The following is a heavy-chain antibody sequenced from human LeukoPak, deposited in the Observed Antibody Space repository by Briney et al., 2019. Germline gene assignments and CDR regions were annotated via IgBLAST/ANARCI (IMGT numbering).Heavy chain of an antibody. D-gene: IGHD2/OR15-2a*01. J-gene: IGHJ6*02. V-gene: IGHV4-4*02. CDR3: ARDSRYNEYYYYGMDV. CDR1: GGSISSNNW. Sequence: SETLSLTCAVSGGSISSNNWWSWVRQSPGKGLKWIGEIHYSGSTNYNPSLKSRVTISVDKSKSQFSLNLSSVTAADTAVYYCARDSRYNEYYYYGMDVWGQGTTVTVS. CDR2: IHYSGST.